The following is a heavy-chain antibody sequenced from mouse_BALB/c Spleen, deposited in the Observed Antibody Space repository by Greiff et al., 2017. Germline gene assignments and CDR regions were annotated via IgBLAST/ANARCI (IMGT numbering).Heavy chain of an antibody. Sequence: QVHVKQSGAELVRPGSSVKISCKASGYAFSSYWMNWVKQRPGQGLEWIGQIYPGDGDTNYNGKFKGKATLTADKSSSTAYMQLSSLTSEDSAVYFCARSGYDDAWFAYWGQGTLVTVSA. J-gene: IGHJ3*01. CDR2: IYPGDGDT. CDR1: GYAFSSYW. CDR3: ARSGYDDAWFAY. V-gene: IGHV1-80*01. D-gene: IGHD2-4*01.